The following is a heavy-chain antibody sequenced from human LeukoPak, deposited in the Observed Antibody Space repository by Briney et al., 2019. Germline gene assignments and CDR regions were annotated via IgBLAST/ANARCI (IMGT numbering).Heavy chain of an antibody. CDR1: GFSFSSHW. V-gene: IGHV3-7*01. CDR2: IKEDESEK. J-gene: IGHJ4*02. CDR3: VGGSYHDY. D-gene: IGHD1-26*01. Sequence: HPGGSLRLSCAASGFSFSSHWMSWVRQAPGKGLEWVANIKEDESEKYYMDSVKGRFTISRDNAKNSLYLQMNSLRAEDTAVYYCVGGSYHDYWGQGTLVTVSS.